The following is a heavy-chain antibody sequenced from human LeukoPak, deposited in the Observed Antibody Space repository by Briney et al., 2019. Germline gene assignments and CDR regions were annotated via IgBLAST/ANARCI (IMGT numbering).Heavy chain of an antibody. V-gene: IGHV1-18*04. Sequence: ASVKVSCKASGYTFTGYYMHWVRQAPGQGLEWMGWISAYNGNTNYAQKLQGRVTMTTDTSTSTAYMELRSLRSDDTAVYYCARGSMIVRDDAFDIWGQGTMVTVSS. J-gene: IGHJ3*02. CDR2: ISAYNGNT. D-gene: IGHD3-22*01. CDR1: GYTFTGYY. CDR3: ARGSMIVRDDAFDI.